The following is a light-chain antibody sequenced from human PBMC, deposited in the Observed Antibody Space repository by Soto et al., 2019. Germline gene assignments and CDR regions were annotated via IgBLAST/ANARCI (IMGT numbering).Light chain of an antibody. CDR3: MQALQTSLT. J-gene: IGKJ4*01. CDR1: QSLLHSNGYNY. CDR2: LGS. Sequence: DIVMTQSPLSLPVTPGEPASISCRSSQSLLHSNGYNYLDWYLQKPGQSPQLLIYLGSNRASGVPDRFSGSGSGTDFTLKISRVEAEDVGVYYGMQALQTSLTFGGGTKVEIK. V-gene: IGKV2-28*01.